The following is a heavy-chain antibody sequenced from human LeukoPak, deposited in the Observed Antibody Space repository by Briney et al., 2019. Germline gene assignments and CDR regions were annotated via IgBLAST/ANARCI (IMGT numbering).Heavy chain of an antibody. J-gene: IGHJ5*02. Sequence: SETLSLTCTVSGYSISSGYYWGWIRQPPGKGLEWIGSIYHSGSTYYNPSLKSRVTISVDTSKNQFSLKLSSVTAADTAVYYCARRIDYGDYDWFDPWGQGTLVTVSS. CDR3: ARRIDYGDYDWFDP. CDR1: GYSISSGYY. CDR2: IYHSGST. D-gene: IGHD4-17*01. V-gene: IGHV4-38-2*02.